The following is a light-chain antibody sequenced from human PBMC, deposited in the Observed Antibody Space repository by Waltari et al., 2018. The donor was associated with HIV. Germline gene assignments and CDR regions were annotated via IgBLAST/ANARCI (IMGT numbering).Light chain of an antibody. J-gene: IGKJ4*01. CDR1: QSLSTN. CDR3: QQYLRWPLT. CDR2: WVS. Sequence: LVMTQSPATLSVSPGERATLSCRASQSLSTNVAWYQQKPGQPPRLLFYWVSTRATGISARFSGSGSRTEFTLTVSSVQSEDFAVYDCQQYLRWPLTFGGGTKVEV. V-gene: IGKV3-15*01.